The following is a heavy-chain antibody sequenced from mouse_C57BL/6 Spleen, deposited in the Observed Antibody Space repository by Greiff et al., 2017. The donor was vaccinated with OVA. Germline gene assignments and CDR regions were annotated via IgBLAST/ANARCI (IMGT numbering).Heavy chain of an antibody. Sequence: EVQLVESGEGLVKPGGSLKLSCAASGFTFSSYAMSWVRQTPEKRLEWVAYISSGGDYIYYADTVKGRFTISRDNARNTLYLQMSSLKSEDTAMYYCTRDEGDYEGFAYWGQGTLVTVSA. D-gene: IGHD2-4*01. CDR3: TRDEGDYEGFAY. CDR2: ISSGGDYI. CDR1: GFTFSSYA. J-gene: IGHJ3*01. V-gene: IGHV5-9-1*02.